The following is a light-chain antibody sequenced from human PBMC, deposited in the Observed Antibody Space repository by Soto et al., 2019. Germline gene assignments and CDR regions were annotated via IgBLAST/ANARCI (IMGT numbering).Light chain of an antibody. CDR2: KAS. CDR3: QQYNSYSTT. CDR1: QSISTW. Sequence: DIQMTQSPSTLSASVGDRVTITCRASQSISTWLAWYQQKPGKAPNLLIYKASNLESGVPSRFSGSGSGTEFTLTISSLQPDDFAPYYCQQYNSYSTTFGQGTKLEIK. V-gene: IGKV1-5*03. J-gene: IGKJ2*01.